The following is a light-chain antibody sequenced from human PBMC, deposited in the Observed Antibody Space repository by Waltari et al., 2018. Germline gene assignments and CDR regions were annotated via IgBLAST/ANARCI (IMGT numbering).Light chain of an antibody. Sequence: QAALTQSRSVSGSPGQSVTISCTGTSSDIGGYNRVSWYQQQPGKAPTLMIYEVSKRPSGVSDRFSGSKSGNTASLTISGLQTEDEADYYCSSYASSSTFIFGAGTRLTVL. J-gene: IGLJ1*01. CDR1: SSDIGGYNR. CDR3: SSYASSSTFI. V-gene: IGLV2-14*01. CDR2: EVS.